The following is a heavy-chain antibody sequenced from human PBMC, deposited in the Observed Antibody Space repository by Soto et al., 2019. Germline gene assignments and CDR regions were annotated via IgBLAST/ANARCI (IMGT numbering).Heavy chain of an antibody. CDR1: GFSLSTIGEA. CDR3: AHKVRGSGWVRGAFDR. CDR2: NDWDDEK. Sequence: QITLKETGPTLVKPTQTLTLTCTFSGFSLSTIGEAVGWMRQPPGKALEWLAVNDWDDEKRYSPSLNLKNRLTITKETSKNQVVLTVTNMDPVDTATYSCAHKVRGSGWVRGAFDRWGQGTMVTVSS. V-gene: IGHV2-5*02. J-gene: IGHJ3*01. D-gene: IGHD6-19*01.